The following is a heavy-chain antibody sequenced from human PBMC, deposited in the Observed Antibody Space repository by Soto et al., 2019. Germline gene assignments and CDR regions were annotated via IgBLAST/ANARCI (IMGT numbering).Heavy chain of an antibody. V-gene: IGHV4-34*02. CDR3: ARSPLSYDYVRQTWREVGASFDV. D-gene: IGHD3-10*02. Sequence: QVHLEQWGAGLLKPSETLSLTCAIYNSSLGAFHWTWIRQPPGKGLECIGELIHGGSTNYNPSLQSRVPFSLDTSKSQFSMHVMSVTAADTAVYYCARSPLSYDYVRQTWREVGASFDVGGLGTSVSVSS. CDR2: LIHGGST. J-gene: IGHJ3*01. CDR1: NSSLGAFH.